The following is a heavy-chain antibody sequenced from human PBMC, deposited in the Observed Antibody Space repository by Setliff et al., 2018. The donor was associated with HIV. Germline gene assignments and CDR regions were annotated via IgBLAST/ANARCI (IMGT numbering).Heavy chain of an antibody. V-gene: IGHV4-31*03. CDR2: IYYSGST. D-gene: IGHD3-22*01. CDR1: GGSISSGGYY. J-gene: IGHJ3*02. CDR3: ARETSTMIVVVKGAFDI. Sequence: TLSLTCTVSGGSISSGGYYWSWIRQHPGKGLEWIGYIYYSGSTYYNPSLKSRVTISVDTSKNQSSLKLSSVTAADTAVYYCARETSTMIVVVKGAFDIWGQGTMVTVSS.